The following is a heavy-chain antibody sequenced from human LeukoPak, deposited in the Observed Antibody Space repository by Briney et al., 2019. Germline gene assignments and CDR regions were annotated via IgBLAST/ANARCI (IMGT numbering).Heavy chain of an antibody. CDR1: GGSFSGYY. V-gene: IGHV4-34*01. J-gene: IGHJ3*02. D-gene: IGHD6-13*01. Sequence: SETLSLTCAVYGGSFSGYYWSWIRQPPGKGLEWIGEINHSGSTNYNPSLKSRVTISVDTSKNQFSLKLSSVTAADTAVCYCARELGAAAIWGQGTMVTVSS. CDR2: INHSGST. CDR3: ARELGAAAI.